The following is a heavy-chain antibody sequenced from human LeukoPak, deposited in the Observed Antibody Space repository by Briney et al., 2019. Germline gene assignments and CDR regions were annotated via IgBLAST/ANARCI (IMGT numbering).Heavy chain of an antibody. V-gene: IGHV3-23*01. CDR2: ISGSGGST. D-gene: IGHD1-14*01. Sequence: GGSLRLSCAASGFTFNNYAMNWVRQAPGKGLEWVSAISGSGGSTYYADSVKGRFTISRDNSENTLYLQMNSLRAEDTAVYYCAKAPRLTGIDYWGQGTLVTVSS. CDR3: AKAPRLTGIDY. J-gene: IGHJ4*02. CDR1: GFTFNNYA.